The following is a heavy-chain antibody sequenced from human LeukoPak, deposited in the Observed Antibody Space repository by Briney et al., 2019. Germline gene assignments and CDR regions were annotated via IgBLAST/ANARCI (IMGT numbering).Heavy chain of an antibody. CDR2: VSAGHHA. V-gene: IGHV3-13*01. J-gene: IGHJ4*02. CDR3: VREARGYHYTYFDY. CDR1: GFTLCGHD. D-gene: IGHD5-18*01. Sequence: GGSLRLSCTASGFTLCGHDMHWVRQTPGDGLEWVAAVSAGHHAFYAGSVKGRFTVSREDAKNSLYLQMNSLRAGDTAVYYCVREARGYHYTYFDYWGQGSLVTVSS.